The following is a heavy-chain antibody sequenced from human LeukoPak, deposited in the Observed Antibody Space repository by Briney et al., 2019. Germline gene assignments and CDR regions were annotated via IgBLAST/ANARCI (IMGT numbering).Heavy chain of an antibody. CDR2: INPNSGGT. V-gene: IGHV1-2*02. J-gene: IGHJ6*03. CDR1: GYTFTSYD. CDR3: ARVPYYDFWSGYYSSYYYYMDV. Sequence: GASVKVSCKASGYTFTSYDINWVRQATGQGLEWMGWINPNSGGTNYAQKFQGRVTMTRDTSISTAYMELSRLRSDDTAVYYCARVPYYDFWSGYYSSYYYYMDVWGKGTTVTVSS. D-gene: IGHD3-3*01.